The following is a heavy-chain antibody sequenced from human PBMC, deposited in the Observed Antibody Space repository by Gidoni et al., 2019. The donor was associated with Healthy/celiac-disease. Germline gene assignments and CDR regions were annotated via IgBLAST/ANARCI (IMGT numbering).Heavy chain of an antibody. V-gene: IGHV3-11*06. CDR3: HGGGIAAAGTGY. CDR2: ISSSSSYT. Sequence: ASGFTFSDYYMSWIRQAPGKGLEWVSYISSSSSYTNYADSVKGRFTISRDNAKNSLYLQMNSLRAEDTAVYYCHGGGIAAAGTGYWGQGTLVTVSS. D-gene: IGHD6-13*01. CDR1: GFTFSDYY. J-gene: IGHJ4*02.